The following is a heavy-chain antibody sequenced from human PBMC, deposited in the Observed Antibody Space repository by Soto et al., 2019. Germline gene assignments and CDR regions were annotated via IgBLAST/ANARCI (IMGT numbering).Heavy chain of an antibody. D-gene: IGHD4-4*01. CDR2: IYPGDSDT. CDR3: ARHISKFRHSFDTMHV. Sequence: PGATLKISCKGSGYTFTDYWIGWVRQLPGKGLKWMGIIYPGDSDTRYSPSFQGHVTITVDKSTNTAYLQWNTLRASDTAMYYCARHISKFRHSFDTMHVWGQGTTVT. V-gene: IGHV5-51*01. J-gene: IGHJ6*02. CDR1: GYTFTDYW.